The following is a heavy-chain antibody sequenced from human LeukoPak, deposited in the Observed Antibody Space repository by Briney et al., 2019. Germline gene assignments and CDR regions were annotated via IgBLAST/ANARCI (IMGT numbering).Heavy chain of an antibody. J-gene: IGHJ4*02. CDR1: GFTFDDYA. CDR2: ISWNSGSI. D-gene: IGHD3-22*01. Sequence: GRSLRLSCAASGFTFDDYAMHWVRQAPGKGLEWVSGISWNSGSIGYADSMKGRFTISRDNAKNSLYLQMNSLRAEDMALYYCAKAAGGYYDSSGYYFFDYWGQGTLVTVSS. V-gene: IGHV3-9*03. CDR3: AKAAGGYYDSSGYYFFDY.